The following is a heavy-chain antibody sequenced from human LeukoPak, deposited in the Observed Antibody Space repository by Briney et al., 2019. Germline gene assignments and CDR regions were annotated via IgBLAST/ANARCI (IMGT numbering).Heavy chain of an antibody. V-gene: IGHV3-11*01. J-gene: IGHJ4*02. Sequence: AGGSLRLSCAASGFTFSDYYMSWIRQAPGKGLEWVSYISSSGSTIYYADSVKGRFTISRDNSKNTLYLQMNSLRAEDTAVYYCATEGSGSYYYFDDWGQGTRVTVSS. D-gene: IGHD1-26*01. CDR2: ISSSGSTI. CDR3: ATEGSGSYYYFDD. CDR1: GFTFSDYY.